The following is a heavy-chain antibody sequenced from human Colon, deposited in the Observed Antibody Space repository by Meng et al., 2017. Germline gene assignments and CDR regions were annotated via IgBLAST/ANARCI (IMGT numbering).Heavy chain of an antibody. V-gene: IGHV4-4*02. CDR2: IYLSGSP. CDR3: ARHGGWHFDY. J-gene: IGHJ4*02. D-gene: IGHD6-19*01. CDR1: GGSISSSNY. Sequence: LQVRGTARVELSGTLSLPCAVSGGSISSSNYWSWVRQPPGKGLEWIGQIYLSGSPSYNPSLESRVTISVDKSKNQLSLRLTSVTAADTAIYYCARHGGWHFDYWGQGTLVTVSS.